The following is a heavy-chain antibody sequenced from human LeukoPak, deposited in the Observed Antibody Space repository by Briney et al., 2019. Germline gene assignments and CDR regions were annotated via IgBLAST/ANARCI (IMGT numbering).Heavy chain of an antibody. Sequence: ASVKASCKASGYTFTSYYMHWVRQAPGQGLEWMGIINPSGGSTSYAQKFQGRVTMTRDTSTSTVYMELSSLRSEDTAVYYCARVGGYYDSSGYSDYWGQGTLVTVSS. V-gene: IGHV1-46*01. D-gene: IGHD3-22*01. J-gene: IGHJ4*02. CDR3: ARVGGYYDSSGYSDY. CDR2: INPSGGST. CDR1: GYTFTSYY.